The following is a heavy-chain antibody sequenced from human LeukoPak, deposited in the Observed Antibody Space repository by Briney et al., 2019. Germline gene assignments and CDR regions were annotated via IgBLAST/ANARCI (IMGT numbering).Heavy chain of an antibody. CDR2: IKSDGST. CDR3: ARAPSEIGGYYPEYFRH. D-gene: IGHD3-22*01. J-gene: IGHJ1*01. V-gene: IGHV3-74*01. CDR1: GLTFSSYW. Sequence: GGSLRLSCAASGLTFSSYWMHSVRHAPGKGLVWVSRIKSDGSTNYADSVKGRFTISRDNAKNTVSLQMNSLRAEDTGVYYCARAPSEIGGYYPEYFRHWGQGTLVTVSS.